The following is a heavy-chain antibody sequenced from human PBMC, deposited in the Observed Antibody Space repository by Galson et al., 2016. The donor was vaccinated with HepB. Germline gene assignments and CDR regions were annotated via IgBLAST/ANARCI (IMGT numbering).Heavy chain of an antibody. V-gene: IGHV4-61*08. CDR3: ARGDLGSGFLFYYFDS. CDR1: SGSISRGGHY. J-gene: IGHJ4*02. D-gene: IGHD6-19*01. Sequence: SETLSLTCTVSSGSISRGGHYWSWIRQSPGKGLEWIGYIRYSGQTNYSPSLRSRVAMWMDTSKKQFSLKLTSVTAADTAVYYCARGDLGSGFLFYYFDSWGQGILVSVSS. CDR2: IRYSGQT.